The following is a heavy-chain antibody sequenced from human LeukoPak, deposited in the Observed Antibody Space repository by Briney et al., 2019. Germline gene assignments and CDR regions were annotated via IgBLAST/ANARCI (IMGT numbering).Heavy chain of an antibody. J-gene: IGHJ4*02. D-gene: IGHD2-15*01. V-gene: IGHV3-23*01. CDR2: ISGSGGGT. CDR3: AKDPAPFCSGGSCYVDY. CDR1: GFPFSSYA. Sequence: PGGSLRLSCAASGFPFSSYAMSWVRQAPGGGLEWVSSISGSGGGTYYADSVKGRFTISRDNSKNTLDLQMNSLRAEDTAVYYCAKDPAPFCSGGSCYVDYWGQGTLVTVSS.